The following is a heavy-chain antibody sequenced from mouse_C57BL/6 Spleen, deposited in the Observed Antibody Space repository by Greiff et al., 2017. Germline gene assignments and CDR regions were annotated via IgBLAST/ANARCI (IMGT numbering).Heavy chain of an antibody. V-gene: IGHV14-4*01. CDR2: IDPENGDT. J-gene: IGHJ3*01. CDR3: STGTTMVTPAWFAY. CDR1: GFNIKDDY. Sequence: VQLKQSGAELVRPGASVKLSCTASGFNIKDDYMHWVKQRPEQGLEWIGWIDPENGDTEYASKFQGKATITADTSSNTAYLQLSSLTSEDTAVYYCSTGTTMVTPAWFAYWGQGTLVTVSA. D-gene: IGHD2-2*01.